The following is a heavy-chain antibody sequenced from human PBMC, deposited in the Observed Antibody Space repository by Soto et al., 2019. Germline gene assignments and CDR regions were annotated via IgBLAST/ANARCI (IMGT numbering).Heavy chain of an antibody. CDR1: GFTFSSYG. D-gene: IGHD6-13*01. J-gene: IGHJ6*03. Sequence: GGSLRLSCAASGFTFSSYGMHWVRQAPGKGLEWVAVISYDGSNKYYADSVKGRFTISRDNSKNTLYLQMNSLRAEDTAVYYCANTVEQQRYYYYYMDVWGKGTTVTVSS. V-gene: IGHV3-30*18. CDR3: ANTVEQQRYYYYYMDV. CDR2: ISYDGSNK.